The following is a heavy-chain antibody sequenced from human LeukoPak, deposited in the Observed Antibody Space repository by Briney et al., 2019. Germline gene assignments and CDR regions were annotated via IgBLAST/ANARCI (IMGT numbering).Heavy chain of an antibody. CDR3: ARGVSYYDSSGYYNEYFQH. V-gene: IGHV4-34*01. CDR1: GGSLSGYY. CDR2: INHSGST. J-gene: IGHJ1*01. D-gene: IGHD3-22*01. Sequence: KASETLSLTCAVYGGSLSGYYWSWIRQPPGKGLEWIGEINHSGSTNYNPSLKSRVTISVDTSKNQFSLKLSSVTAADTAVYYCARGVSYYDSSGYYNEYFQHWGQGTLVTVSS.